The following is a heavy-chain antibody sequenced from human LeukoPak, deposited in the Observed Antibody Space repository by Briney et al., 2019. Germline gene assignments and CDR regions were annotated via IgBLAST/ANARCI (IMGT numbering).Heavy chain of an antibody. CDR3: ATGAPHYYDSSGYYY. CDR1: VGSLSVYY. Sequence: SETLSLTCAVYVGSLSVYYWSWIREPPGKGLEWMGEINHSGSTNYNPSLKSRVTISVDTSKNQFSLKLSSVTAADTAVYYCATGAPHYYDSSGYYYWGQGTLVTVSS. J-gene: IGHJ4*02. V-gene: IGHV4-34*01. CDR2: INHSGST. D-gene: IGHD3-22*01.